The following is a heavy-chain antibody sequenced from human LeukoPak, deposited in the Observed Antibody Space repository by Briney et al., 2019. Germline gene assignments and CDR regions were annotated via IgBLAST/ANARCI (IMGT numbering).Heavy chain of an antibody. CDR3: ARDSFKRKTYYYDSSGYFLDY. Sequence: ASVKVSCKASGYTFTSYGISWVRQAPGQGLEWMGWISAYNGYTNYAQKLQGRVTMTTDTSTSTAYMELRSLRSDDTAVYYCARDSFKRKTYYYDSSGYFLDYWGQGTLVTVSS. D-gene: IGHD3-22*01. CDR2: ISAYNGYT. CDR1: GYTFTSYG. V-gene: IGHV1-18*01. J-gene: IGHJ4*02.